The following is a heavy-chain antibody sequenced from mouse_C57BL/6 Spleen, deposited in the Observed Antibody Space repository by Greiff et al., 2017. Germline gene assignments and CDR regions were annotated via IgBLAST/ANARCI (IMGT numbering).Heavy chain of an antibody. CDR3: ARDGY. V-gene: IGHV5-6*02. CDR1: GFTFSSYG. Sequence: DVKLVESGGDLVKPGGSLKLSCAASGFTFSSYGMSWVRQTPDKRLEWVATISSGGSYTYYPDSVKGRFTISRDNAKNTLYLQMSSLKSEDTAMYYCARDGYWGQGTTLTVSS. CDR2: ISSGGSYT. J-gene: IGHJ2*01.